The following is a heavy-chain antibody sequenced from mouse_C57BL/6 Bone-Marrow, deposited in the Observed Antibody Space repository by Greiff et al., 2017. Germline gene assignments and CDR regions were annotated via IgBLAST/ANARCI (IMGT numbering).Heavy chain of an antibody. CDR3: ARHWEGFAY. CDR1: GFTFSDYG. CDR2: ISTLAYSI. J-gene: IGHJ3*01. Sequence: EVHLLESGGGLVQPGGSLKLSCAASGFTFSDYGMAWVRQAPRKGPEWVAFISTLAYSIYYADTLTGRSTITTENAKNTPYLEMSSLRSEATAMYYCARHWEGFAYWGQGTLVTVSA. V-gene: IGHV5-15*01. D-gene: IGHD4-1*01.